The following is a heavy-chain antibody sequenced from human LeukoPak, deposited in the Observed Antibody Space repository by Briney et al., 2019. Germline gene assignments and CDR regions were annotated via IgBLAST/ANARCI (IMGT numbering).Heavy chain of an antibody. CDR2: IYYSGST. CDR1: GGSINSGGYY. Sequence: SQTLSLTCTVSGGSINSGGYYWSWIRQHPGKGLEWIGYIYYSGSTYYNPSLKSRVTISVDTSKNQFSLKLSSVTAADTAVYYCARVGARSSWLDDWGQGTLVTVSS. D-gene: IGHD2-2*01. V-gene: IGHV4-31*03. CDR3: ARVGARSSWLDD. J-gene: IGHJ5*02.